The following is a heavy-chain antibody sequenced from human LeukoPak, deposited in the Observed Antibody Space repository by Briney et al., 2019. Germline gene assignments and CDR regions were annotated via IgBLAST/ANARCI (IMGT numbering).Heavy chain of an antibody. J-gene: IGHJ4*02. D-gene: IGHD3-9*01. V-gene: IGHV1-46*03. CDR1: GYTFTSYY. Sequence: ASVKVSCKASGYTFTSYYMHWVRQAPGQGLEWIGIINPSGGSTSYAQKFQGRVTMTRDTSTSTVYMELSSLRSEDTAVYYCARALLRYFDWLCLGYWGQGTLVTVSS. CDR2: INPSGGST. CDR3: ARALLRYFDWLCLGY.